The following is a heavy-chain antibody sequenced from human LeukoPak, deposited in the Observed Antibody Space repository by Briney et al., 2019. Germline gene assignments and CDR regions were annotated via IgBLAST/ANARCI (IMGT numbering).Heavy chain of an antibody. CDR3: ATRGTTGIGYYYYYMDV. Sequence: ASVKVSCKASGYTFTGYYIHWVRQAPGQGLEWMGWISAYNGNTNYAQKFQGRVTMTRDTSISTAYMELSRLRSDDTAVYYCATRGTTGIGYYYYYMDVWGKGTTVTISS. V-gene: IGHV1-2*02. CDR1: GYTFTGYY. D-gene: IGHD1-1*01. J-gene: IGHJ6*03. CDR2: ISAYNGNT.